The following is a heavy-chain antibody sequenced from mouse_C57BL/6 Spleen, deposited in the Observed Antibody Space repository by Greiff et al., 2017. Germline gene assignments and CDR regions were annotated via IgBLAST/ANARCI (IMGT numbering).Heavy chain of an antibody. V-gene: IGHV5-17*01. Sequence: EVKLVESGGGLVKPGGSLKLSCAASGFTFSDYGMHWVRQAPEKGLEWVAYISSGSSTIYYADTVKGRFTFTRDNAKNTLFLQMTSLRSEDTAMYYCARDYYGSSYRWYFDVWGTGTTVTVSS. D-gene: IGHD1-1*01. CDR3: ARDYYGSSYRWYFDV. CDR2: ISSGSSTI. CDR1: GFTFSDYG. J-gene: IGHJ1*03.